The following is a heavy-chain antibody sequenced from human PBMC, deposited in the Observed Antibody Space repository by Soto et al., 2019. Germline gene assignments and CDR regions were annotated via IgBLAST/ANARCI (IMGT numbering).Heavy chain of an antibody. J-gene: IGHJ4*02. CDR2: ISYDGSNK. V-gene: IGHV3-30-3*01. Sequence: QVQLVESGGGVVQPGRSLRLSCAASGFTFSSYAMHWVRQAPGKGLEWVAVISYDGSNKYYADSVKGRFTISRDNSKNTLYLQMNSLRAEDTAVYYCASNHPQIDYWGQGTLVTVSS. CDR1: GFTFSSYA. CDR3: ASNHPQIDY.